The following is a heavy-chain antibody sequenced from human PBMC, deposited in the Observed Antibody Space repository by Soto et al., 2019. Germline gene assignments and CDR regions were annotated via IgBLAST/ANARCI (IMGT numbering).Heavy chain of an antibody. D-gene: IGHD2-15*01. CDR2: ISHDGSNK. CDR3: AKDGAPRYCSGRSCHPAGAY. CDR1: GVTFSNYG. V-gene: IGHV3-30*18. J-gene: IGHJ4*02. Sequence: PGGSLRLSCAGSGVTFSNYGLHWVRQTPGKGLEWVAFISHDGSNKYYADSVKGRFTISRDSSKSTLYLQMDSLRVEDTAVYYCAKDGAPRYCSGRSCHPAGAYWGQGTLVTVSS.